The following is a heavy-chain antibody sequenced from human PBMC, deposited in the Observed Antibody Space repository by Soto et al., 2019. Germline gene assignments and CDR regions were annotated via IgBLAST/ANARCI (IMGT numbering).Heavy chain of an antibody. D-gene: IGHD3-10*01. CDR1: GGSISSYY. J-gene: IGHJ6*02. V-gene: IGHV4-59*08. CDR3: ARQGFGPLPGRVDV. Sequence: QVQLQESGPGLVKPSETLSLSCTVSGGSISSYYWSWFRQSPGKRMEWIGYVHHSWGSSYNPSLQSRVAISLDTSTSQFSLKVTSVTATDTAVYYCARQGFGPLPGRVDVWGQGTTVTVSS. CDR2: VHHSWGS.